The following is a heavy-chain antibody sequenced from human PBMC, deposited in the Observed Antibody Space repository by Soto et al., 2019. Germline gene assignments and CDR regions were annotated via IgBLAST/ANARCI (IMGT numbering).Heavy chain of an antibody. CDR3: ARGRRDYFDY. CDR1: GFTFSSYG. CDR2: IWYDGSNK. Sequence: QVQLVESGGGVVQPGRSLRLSCAASGFTFSSYGMHWVRQAPGKGLEWVAVIWYDGSNKYYADSVKGRFTISRDNSKNPLYLQMNSLRAEDTAVYYCARGRRDYFDYWGQGTLVTVSS. J-gene: IGHJ4*02. V-gene: IGHV3-33*01.